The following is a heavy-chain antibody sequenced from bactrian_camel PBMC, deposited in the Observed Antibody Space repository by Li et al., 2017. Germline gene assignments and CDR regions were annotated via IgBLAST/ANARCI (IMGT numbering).Heavy chain of an antibody. CDR1: GFTFSSYA. V-gene: IGHV3S40*01. J-gene: IGHJ4*01. CDR3: VCRADDAYKY. Sequence: VQLVESGGGLVQPGGSLRLSCAASGFTFSSYAMNWVRQAPGKGLEWVSAINSGGDSTRYLDSVKGRFTISQDNAKTTAYLQMDSLKPEDTALYYCVCRADDAYKYWGQGTQVTVS. D-gene: IGHD1*01. CDR2: INSGGDST.